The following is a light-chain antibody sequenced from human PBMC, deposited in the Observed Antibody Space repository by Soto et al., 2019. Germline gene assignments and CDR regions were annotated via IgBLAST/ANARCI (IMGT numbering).Light chain of an antibody. V-gene: IGKV3-15*01. CDR3: QQYNYWPVT. Sequence: ETVMTQSPATLSVSPGERATLSCRASQSIRSNLAWYLQKPGQAPRLLIYGASTRATGIPARFSGSGSGTEFTLTVSSLQSEDFAVYYCQQYNYWPVTFGQGTRLEIK. CDR1: QSIRSN. CDR2: GAS. J-gene: IGKJ5*01.